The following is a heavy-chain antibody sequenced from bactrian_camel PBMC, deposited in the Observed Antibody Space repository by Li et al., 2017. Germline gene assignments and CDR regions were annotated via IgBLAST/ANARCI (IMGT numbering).Heavy chain of an antibody. D-gene: IGHD1*01. V-gene: IGHV3-2*01. J-gene: IGHJ6*01. CDR3: TAQTTPALSIADFEH. CDR2: VHTTIGTP. Sequence: VQLVESGGTLVQPGGSLRLSCAASGVTFSYYFMAWVRQAPGKGLEWVSSVHTTIGTPFYADSVKGRFTISKDNAKNTLYLQMNSLKPEDTATYFCTAQTTPALSIADFEHWGQGTQVTVS. CDR1: GVTFSYYF.